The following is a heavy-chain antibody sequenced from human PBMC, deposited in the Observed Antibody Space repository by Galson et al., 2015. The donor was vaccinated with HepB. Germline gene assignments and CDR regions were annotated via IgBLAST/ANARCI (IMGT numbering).Heavy chain of an antibody. J-gene: IGHJ6*02. V-gene: IGHV3-7*03. Sequence: SLRLSCAASGFTFSSYWMSWVRQAPGKGLEWVANIKQGGSEKYYVDSVKGRFTISRDNAKNSLYLQMNSLRAEDTAVYYCARRAKVYYYYGMDVWGQGTTVTVSS. CDR2: IKQGGSEK. CDR3: ARRAKVYYYYGMDV. CDR1: GFTFSSYW.